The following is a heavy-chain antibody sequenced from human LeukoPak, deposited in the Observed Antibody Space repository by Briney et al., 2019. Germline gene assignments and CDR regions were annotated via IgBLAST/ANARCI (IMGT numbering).Heavy chain of an antibody. J-gene: IGHJ4*02. Sequence: SETLSLTCTVSGDSISSYYRSWIRQPPGEGLEWIGYIYYSGSTSYNPSLKSRVTMSIDTSKNQFSLKLTSVTAADTAVYYCARDSGYGSATCWGQGTLVTVSS. CDR3: ARDSGYGSATC. CDR1: GDSISSYY. CDR2: IYYSGST. D-gene: IGHD3-10*01. V-gene: IGHV4-59*01.